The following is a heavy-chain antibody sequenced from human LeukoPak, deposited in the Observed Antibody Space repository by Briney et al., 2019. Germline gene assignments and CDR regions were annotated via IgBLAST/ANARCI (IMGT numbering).Heavy chain of an antibody. J-gene: IGHJ4*02. Sequence: GGSLRLSCAASGFTFSNYWMHWVRQVPGKGLEWVSHIYSDGSNPSYADSVKGRFTISRDNAKNTLYLQIDSLRVGDTAVYYCARGRSSWYTDYWGQGALVTVTS. V-gene: IGHV3-74*01. D-gene: IGHD6-13*01. CDR3: ARGRSSWYTDY. CDR2: IYSDGSNP. CDR1: GFTFSNYW.